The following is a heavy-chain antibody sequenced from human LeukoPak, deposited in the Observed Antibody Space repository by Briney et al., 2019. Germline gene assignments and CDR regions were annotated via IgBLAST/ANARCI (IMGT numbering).Heavy chain of an antibody. CDR2: IIPIFGTA. Sequence: SVKVSCKASGGTFSSYAISWVRQAPGQGLEWMGGIIPIFGTANYAQKFQGRVTITADESTSTAYMELSSLRSEDTAVYYCARVSAAMALFDYWGQGTLVTVSS. CDR1: GGTFSSYA. V-gene: IGHV1-69*01. CDR3: ARVSAAMALFDY. J-gene: IGHJ4*02. D-gene: IGHD5-18*01.